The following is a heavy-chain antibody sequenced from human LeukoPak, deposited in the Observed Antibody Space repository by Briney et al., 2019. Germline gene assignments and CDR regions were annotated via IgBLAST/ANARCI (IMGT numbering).Heavy chain of an antibody. CDR3: AKDGHGESYYFDAFDI. CDR2: IWYDGSNQ. Sequence: GKPLRLSCAASGFTFSSYGMHWVRQAPGRGLEWLGIIWYDGSNQYYGDSVKGRFTISRDNSKNTLYLQMNSLRAEDTAVYYCAKDGHGESYYFDAFDIWGHGTMVTVSS. D-gene: IGHD1-26*01. J-gene: IGHJ3*02. V-gene: IGHV3-33*03. CDR1: GFTFSSYG.